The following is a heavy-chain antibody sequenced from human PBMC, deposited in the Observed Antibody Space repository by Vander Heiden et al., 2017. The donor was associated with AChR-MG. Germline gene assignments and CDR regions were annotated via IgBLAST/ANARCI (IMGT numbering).Heavy chain of an antibody. J-gene: IGHJ4*02. CDR1: GFTFSSYW. CDR2: IKQDGSEK. CDR3: ARDLTHYYDSGSEGPSFDY. Sequence: EVQLVESGGGLVQPGGSLRLSCAASGFTFSSYWMSWVRQAPGKGLEWVANIKQDGSEKYYVDSVKGRFTISRDNAKNSLYLQMNSLRAEDTAVYYCARDLTHYYDSGSEGPSFDYRGQGTLVTVSS. V-gene: IGHV3-7*01. D-gene: IGHD3-10*01.